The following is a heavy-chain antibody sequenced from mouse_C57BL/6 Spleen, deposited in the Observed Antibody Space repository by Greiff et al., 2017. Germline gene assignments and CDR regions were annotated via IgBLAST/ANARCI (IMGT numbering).Heavy chain of an antibody. V-gene: IGHV1-82*01. D-gene: IGHD2-3*01. Sequence: QVQLKQSGPELVKPGASVKISCKASGYAFSSSWMHWVKQRPGKVLAWIGRIYPGDGDTNYNWQFKCKATLTGDKSSSTASMQLCSLTSEDSAVYFCARGVGYYGGYIDVWGTGTTVIAAS. CDR3: ARGVGYYGGYIDV. J-gene: IGHJ1*03. CDR2: IYPGDGDT. CDR1: GYAFSSSW.